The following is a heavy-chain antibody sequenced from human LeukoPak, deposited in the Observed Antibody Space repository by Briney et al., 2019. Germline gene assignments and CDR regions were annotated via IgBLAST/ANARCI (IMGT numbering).Heavy chain of an antibody. J-gene: IGHJ4*02. Sequence: GGSLRLSCAASGFTFSSYWMSWVRQAPGRGLEWVANIKEDGSKKYYVDSVKGRFTISRDNAKNSLYLQMNSLRAEDTAVYYCARDRWGYSYGGDWGQGTLVTVSS. D-gene: IGHD5-18*01. CDR3: ARDRWGYSYGGD. CDR2: IKEDGSKK. CDR1: GFTFSSYW. V-gene: IGHV3-7*01.